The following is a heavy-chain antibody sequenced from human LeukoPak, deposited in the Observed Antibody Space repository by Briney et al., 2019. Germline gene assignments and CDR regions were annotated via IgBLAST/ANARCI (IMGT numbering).Heavy chain of an antibody. CDR2: ITSSGSYI. D-gene: IGHD6-13*01. J-gene: IGHJ3*02. CDR1: GFTFSNYS. Sequence: GGSLRLSCAASGFTFSNYSMNWVRQAPGKGLEWVSSITSSGSYIYYADSVKGRFTISRDNARNSLYLQMSSLRGEDTAVYYCARYTSSWHAYDIWGQGTMATVSS. CDR3: ARYTSSWHAYDI. V-gene: IGHV3-21*04.